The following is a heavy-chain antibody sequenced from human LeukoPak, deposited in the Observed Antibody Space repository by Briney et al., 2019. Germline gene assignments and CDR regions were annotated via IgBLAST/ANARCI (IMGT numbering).Heavy chain of an antibody. V-gene: IGHV4-34*01. CDR1: GGSFSGYY. CDR3: ARAFYDFWSGYYNYYYMDV. Sequence: SETLSLTCAVYGGSFSGYYWSWIRQPPGKGLEWIGEINHSGSTNYNPSLKSRVTISVDTSKNQFSLKLGSVTAADTAVYYCARAFYDFWSGYYNYYYMDVWGKGTTVTASS. CDR2: INHSGST. J-gene: IGHJ6*03. D-gene: IGHD3-3*01.